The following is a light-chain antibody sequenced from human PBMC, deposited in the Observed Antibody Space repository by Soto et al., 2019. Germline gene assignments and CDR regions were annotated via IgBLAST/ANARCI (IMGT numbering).Light chain of an antibody. V-gene: IGKV1-39*01. Sequence: DIQMTQSPSPLSASVGDRLTITCRASQNISYYLNWFQQKPGKAPKLLIYGASNSHIGVPSRFSGSGSGTDFALTINSLQPEDFATYHCQQSYTTPWTFGQGTKVDVK. CDR3: QQSYTTPWT. CDR2: GAS. J-gene: IGKJ1*01. CDR1: QNISYY.